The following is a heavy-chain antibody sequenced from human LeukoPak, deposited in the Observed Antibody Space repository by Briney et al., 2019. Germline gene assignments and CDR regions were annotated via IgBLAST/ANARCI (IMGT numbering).Heavy chain of an antibody. CDR1: GFTFSTYA. V-gene: IGHV3-23*01. CDR2: ISGSAGNT. Sequence: PGGSLRLSCAGSGFTFSTYAMGWVRQAPGKGLEWVSAISGSAGNTYYADSVKGRFTISRDNSKNTVYLQMNSLRAEGTAVYYCARDGGNSWDYWGQGTLVTVSS. J-gene: IGHJ4*02. D-gene: IGHD6-13*01. CDR3: ARDGGNSWDY.